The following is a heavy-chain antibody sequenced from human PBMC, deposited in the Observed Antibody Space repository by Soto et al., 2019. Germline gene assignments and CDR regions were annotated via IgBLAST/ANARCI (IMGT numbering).Heavy chain of an antibody. D-gene: IGHD6-19*01. Sequence: PSETLSLTCAVYGGSISGYYWSWIRQPPGKGLEWIGEINHSGSTNYNPSLKSRVTISVDTSKNQFSLKLSSVTAADTAVYYCARQEIAVAESYYYGMDVWGQGTMVTVSS. V-gene: IGHV4-34*01. CDR1: GGSISGYY. J-gene: IGHJ6*02. CDR3: ARQEIAVAESYYYGMDV. CDR2: INHSGST.